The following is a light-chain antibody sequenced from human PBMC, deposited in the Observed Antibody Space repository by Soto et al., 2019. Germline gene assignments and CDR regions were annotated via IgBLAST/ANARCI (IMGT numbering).Light chain of an antibody. CDR1: QSVSTF. V-gene: IGKV3-11*01. CDR3: QQRSNWPLT. CDR2: DAS. J-gene: IGKJ4*01. Sequence: EIVLTQSPGTVSLSPGERATLSCRASQSVSTFLAWYQQKPGQAPRLLIYDASNRATGIPARFSGSGSGTDFILTISSLEPEDFAVYYCQQRSNWPLTFGGGTKVEIK.